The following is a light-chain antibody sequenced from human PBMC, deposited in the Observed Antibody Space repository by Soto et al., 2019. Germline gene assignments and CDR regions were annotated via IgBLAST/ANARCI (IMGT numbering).Light chain of an antibody. Sequence: DIQMTHSACSISVSVLYRVTITCKASQDISNYLNWYQQKPGKAPKLLIYDASNLETGVPSRFSGSGSGTDFTFTISSLQPEDIATYYCQQYDNLPLTFGGGTKVDI. CDR1: QDISNY. CDR2: DAS. CDR3: QQYDNLPLT. V-gene: IGKV1-33*01. J-gene: IGKJ4*01.